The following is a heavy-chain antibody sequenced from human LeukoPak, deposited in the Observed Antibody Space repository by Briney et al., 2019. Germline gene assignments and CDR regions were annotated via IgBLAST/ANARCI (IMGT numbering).Heavy chain of an antibody. CDR1: GGSISGGGYS. J-gene: IGHJ5*02. CDR2: IYHSGST. Sequence: SETLSLTCAVSGGSISGGGYSWSWIRQPPGKGLEWIGYIYHSGSTYYNPSLKSRVTISVDRSKNQFSLKLSSVTAADTAVYYCVGWNWDYRGFDPWGQGTLVTVSS. D-gene: IGHD1-7*01. CDR3: VGWNWDYRGFDP. V-gene: IGHV4-30-2*01.